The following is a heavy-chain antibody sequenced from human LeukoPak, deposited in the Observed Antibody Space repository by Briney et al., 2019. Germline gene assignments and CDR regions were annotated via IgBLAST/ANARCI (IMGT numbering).Heavy chain of an antibody. CDR2: INPSGGGT. Sequence: GASVKVSCKASGYTFTSYYMHWVRQAPGQGLEWMGIINPSGGGTSYAQKFQGRVTMTRDTSTSTVYMELSSLRSEDTAVYYCARGGDVLRYFDWACFDYWGQGTLVTVSS. CDR3: ARGGDVLRYFDWACFDY. V-gene: IGHV1-46*01. D-gene: IGHD3-9*01. J-gene: IGHJ4*02. CDR1: GYTFTSYY.